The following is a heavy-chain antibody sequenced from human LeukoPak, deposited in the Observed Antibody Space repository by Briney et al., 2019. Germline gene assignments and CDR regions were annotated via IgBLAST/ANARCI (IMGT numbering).Heavy chain of an antibody. CDR3: ARFRGVVSSSLLDF. D-gene: IGHD3-10*01. Sequence: PSETLSLTCTVSGDSISSGGYYWGWIRQPPGKGLEWIGIINFRGTTYYNPSLMSRVTISVDTSKNQFPLKLPSVTAADTALYYCARFRGVVSSSLLDFWGPGTLVTVSS. V-gene: IGHV4-39*01. CDR2: INFRGTT. CDR1: GDSISSGGYY. J-gene: IGHJ4*02.